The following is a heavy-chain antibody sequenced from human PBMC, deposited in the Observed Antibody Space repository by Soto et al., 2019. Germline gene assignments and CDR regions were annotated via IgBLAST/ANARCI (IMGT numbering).Heavy chain of an antibody. D-gene: IGHD3-10*01. Sequence: SETLSLTCTVSGGSISSYYWSWIRQPPGKGLEWIGYIYYSGSTNYNPSLKSRVTISVDTSKNQFSLKLSSVTAADTAVYYCARGRGDGSGSYFFDYWGQGTLVTVSS. V-gene: IGHV4-59*08. J-gene: IGHJ4*02. CDR2: IYYSGST. CDR1: GGSISSYY. CDR3: ARGRGDGSGSYFFDY.